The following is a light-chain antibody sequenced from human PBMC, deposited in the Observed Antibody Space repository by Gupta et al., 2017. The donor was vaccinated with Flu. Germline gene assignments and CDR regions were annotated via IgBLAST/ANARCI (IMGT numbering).Light chain of an antibody. Sequence: DIAMTQSPLPLPVTAGEPASIACRASQSRLHSNGYTYLDWYLQTPGQSPQLLFYLGSKRASGVPARFSGSGSGAXFTLNIXIGKAEDVGVYYCGQEVQTPRSFGXGTKVEIK. CDR1: QSRLHSNGYTY. CDR2: LGS. J-gene: IGKJ1*01. CDR3: GQEVQTPRS. V-gene: IGKV2-28*01.